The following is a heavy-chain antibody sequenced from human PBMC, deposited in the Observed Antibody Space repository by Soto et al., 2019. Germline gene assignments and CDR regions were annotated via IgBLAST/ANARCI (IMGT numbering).Heavy chain of an antibody. J-gene: IGHJ4*02. V-gene: IGHV3-74*01. Sequence: GGSLRLSCAASGFTFSSYWMHWVRQAPGKGLVWVSRINSDGSSTSYADSVKGRFTISRDNAKNTLYLQMNSLRAEDTAVYYCARYCSGGSCYYSVVDYWGQGTLVTVSS. D-gene: IGHD2-15*01. CDR3: ARYCSGGSCYYSVVDY. CDR2: INSDGSST. CDR1: GFTFSSYW.